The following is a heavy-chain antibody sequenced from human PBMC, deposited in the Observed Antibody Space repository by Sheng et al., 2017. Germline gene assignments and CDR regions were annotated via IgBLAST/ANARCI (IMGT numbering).Heavy chain of an antibody. V-gene: IGHV3-30*18. CDR1: GFTFSRYG. CDR3: AKDLQMGAAIYFFDY. Sequence: QVQLVESGGGVVQPGRPLRLSCAASGFTFSRYGMHWLRQGPGKGLEWVAVIANDGRDKKYADSEKGRFTISRDNSKNTLYLQMNSLRSEDTAVYYCAKDLQMGAAIYFFDYWGPGNPGHRL. D-gene: IGHD1-26*01. CDR2: IANDGRDK. J-gene: IGHJ4*02.